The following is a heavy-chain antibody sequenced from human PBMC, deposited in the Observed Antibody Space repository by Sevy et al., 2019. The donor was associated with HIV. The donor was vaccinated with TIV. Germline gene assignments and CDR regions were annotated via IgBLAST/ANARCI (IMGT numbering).Heavy chain of an antibody. J-gene: IGHJ4*02. Sequence: GGSLRLSCAASGFSFSGYAIHWVRQAPGKGLEWVAVISFDGSNKYYADSVKGRFTISRDNSKNTLFLQMNSLRAEDTAVYYCAKEGAYSCSTYFDYWGQGTVVTVSS. CDR1: GFSFSGYA. CDR3: AKEGAYSCSTYFDY. V-gene: IGHV3-30*18. D-gene: IGHD2-2*02. CDR2: ISFDGSNK.